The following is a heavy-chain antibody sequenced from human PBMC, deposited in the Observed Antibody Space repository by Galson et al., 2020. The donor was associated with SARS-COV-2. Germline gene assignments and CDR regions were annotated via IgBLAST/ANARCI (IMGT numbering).Heavy chain of an antibody. Sequence: NSARSLTLSCAPSGFTFSDYYISWIRQAQGKGLEWVSYISSSGSTIDYADSVKGPFTIARDNAKNSLYLQMNSLRAEDTAVYYCARSVEKAAAVGYWGQGTLVTVSS. D-gene: IGHD6-13*01. CDR3: ARSVEKAAAVGY. J-gene: IGHJ4*02. CDR2: ISSSGSTI. V-gene: IGHV3-11*04. CDR1: GFTFSDYY.